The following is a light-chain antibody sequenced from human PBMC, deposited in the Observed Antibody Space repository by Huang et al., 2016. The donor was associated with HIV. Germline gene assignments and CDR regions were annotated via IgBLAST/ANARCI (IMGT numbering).Light chain of an antibody. CDR1: RSLLYSSNSKNY. V-gene: IGKV4-1*01. J-gene: IGKJ4*01. Sequence: DIVMTQSPDSLAVSLGERATINCKSKRSLLYSSNSKNYLAWYKQRPGQPPTLLIYWASTRESGVPDRFSGSGSGTDVTLTITSLQAEDVAIYYCQQYYSLPLTFGGGTKVEIK. CDR3: QQYYSLPLT. CDR2: WAS.